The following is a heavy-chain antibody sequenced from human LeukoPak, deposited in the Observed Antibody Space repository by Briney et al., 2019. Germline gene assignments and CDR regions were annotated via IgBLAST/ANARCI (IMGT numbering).Heavy chain of an antibody. CDR2: ISCSGTTI. D-gene: IGHD3-10*02. J-gene: IGHJ6*04. V-gene: IGHV3-48*03. CDR1: GFTFSSYA. CDR3: AELGITMIGGV. Sequence: GSLRLSCAASGFTFSSYAMSWVRQAPGKGLEWVSYISCSGTTIYYADSVKGRFTISRDNAKNSLYLQMNSLRAEDTAVYYCAELGITMIGGVWGKGTTVTISS.